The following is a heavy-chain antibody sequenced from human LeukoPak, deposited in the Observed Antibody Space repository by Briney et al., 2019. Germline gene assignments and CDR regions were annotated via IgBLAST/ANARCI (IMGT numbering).Heavy chain of an antibody. CDR2: ISGGGVST. CDR1: GFTFSSYG. J-gene: IGHJ4*02. V-gene: IGHV3-23*01. CDR3: AKLVGWKSGFDY. Sequence: GGSLRLSCAASGFTFSSYGMSWVRQAPGKGLEWVSVISGGGVSTYYAESVKGRFTISRDNSKNTLYLQMNSLRAEDTAVYYCAKLVGWKSGFDYWGQGTLVTVSS. D-gene: IGHD1-1*01.